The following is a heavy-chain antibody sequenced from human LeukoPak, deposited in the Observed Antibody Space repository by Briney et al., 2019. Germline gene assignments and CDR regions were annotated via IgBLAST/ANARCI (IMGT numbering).Heavy chain of an antibody. V-gene: IGHV4-39*02. Sequence: PSETLSLTCTVSGDSVSSSNFFWGWIRQPPGKGLEWIGSFHYSGSTFYNPSLKSRVTISVDTSKNHFSLKLTSVTAADSAVYYCARHEHEVFPPANWFDPWGQGTLVTVSS. J-gene: IGHJ5*02. CDR3: ARHEHEVFPPANWFDP. D-gene: IGHD2-21*01. CDR2: FHYSGST. CDR1: GDSVSSSNFF.